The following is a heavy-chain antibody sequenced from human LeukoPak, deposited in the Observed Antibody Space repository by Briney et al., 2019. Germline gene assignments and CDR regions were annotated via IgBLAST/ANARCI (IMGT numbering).Heavy chain of an antibody. CDR3: ARGGSI. V-gene: IGHV3-7*01. CDR2: MNQDGSEK. D-gene: IGHD1-26*01. CDR1: GFTFSSYW. J-gene: IGHJ4*02. Sequence: GRSLRLSCAASGFTFSSYWMSWVRQAPGKGLEWVANMNQDGSEKYYVDSVRGRFTISRDNAKNSLYLQMSSLRVEDTAVYYCARGGSIGGQGTLVTVSS.